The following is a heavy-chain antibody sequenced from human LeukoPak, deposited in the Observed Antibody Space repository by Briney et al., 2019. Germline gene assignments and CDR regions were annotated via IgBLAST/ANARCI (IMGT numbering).Heavy chain of an antibody. Sequence: GGSLRLSCAASGFTFSSYGMHWVRQAPGKGLEWVAFIRNDGRNKYYADSVKGRFTISRDNSKNTLYLQMNSLRAEDTAVYYCAKDLNYGDLLDYWGQGTLVTVSS. CDR3: AKDLNYGDLLDY. CDR1: GFTFSSYG. V-gene: IGHV3-30*02. CDR2: IRNDGRNK. D-gene: IGHD4-17*01. J-gene: IGHJ4*02.